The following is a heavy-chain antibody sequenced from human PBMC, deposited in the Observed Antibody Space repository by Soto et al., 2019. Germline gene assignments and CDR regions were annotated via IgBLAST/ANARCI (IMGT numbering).Heavy chain of an antibody. J-gene: IGHJ6*02. D-gene: IGHD2-21*02. V-gene: IGHV4-30-2*01. Sequence: SDTLSLTCAVSGGSISSGGYSWSWIRQPPGKGLEWIGYMYHSGSTYYNPSLKSRVTISIDRSKNQFSLKLSSVTAADTAVYYCARDLWGYCGTDCYPLDVWGQGTTVTVSS. CDR2: MYHSGST. CDR3: ARDLWGYCGTDCYPLDV. CDR1: GGSISSGGYS.